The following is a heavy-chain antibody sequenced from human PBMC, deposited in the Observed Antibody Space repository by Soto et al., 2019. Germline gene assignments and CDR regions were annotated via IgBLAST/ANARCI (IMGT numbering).Heavy chain of an antibody. J-gene: IGHJ5*02. V-gene: IGHV4-30-4*01. D-gene: IGHD2-15*01. CDR1: GGSISNNDYY. CDR3: ARGPTDCSGGSCYSWSWFDP. Sequence: QVQLQESGPGLVKPSQTLSLICTVSGGSISNNDYYWSWIRQPPGKVLELIGYIYYSGSSYYNPSLKSRVTLSVDASKNQFSLQLSSVTAADTAVYYCARGPTDCSGGSCYSWSWFDPWGQGTLVIVSS. CDR2: IYYSGSS.